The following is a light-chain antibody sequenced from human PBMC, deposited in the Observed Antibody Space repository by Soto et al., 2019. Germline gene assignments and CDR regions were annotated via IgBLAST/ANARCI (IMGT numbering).Light chain of an antibody. CDR3: HQRSNWPIT. V-gene: IGKV3-11*01. Sequence: EIVLTQSPATLSLSPGERVTLSCRTSQSVSKYFAWYQHKPGRAPRLLIYDASSRATGIPARFIGSGSGTDFTLTISSLGPEDFAIYYCHQRSNWPITFGQGTRLEIK. CDR1: QSVSKY. CDR2: DAS. J-gene: IGKJ5*01.